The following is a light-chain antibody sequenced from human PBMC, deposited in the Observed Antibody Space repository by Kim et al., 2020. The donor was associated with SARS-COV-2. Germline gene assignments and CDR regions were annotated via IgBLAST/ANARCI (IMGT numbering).Light chain of an antibody. J-gene: IGKJ2*01. V-gene: IGKV1-39*01. Sequence: DIQMTQSPSSLSASVGDRVTITCRASQSINNFLNWYQQKPGKPPRLLIYTTSLLESGVPSTFSGRGFGTEFTLTISSLQPEDFAAYYCQQSFSAPYTFGQGTKLEIK. CDR3: QQSFSAPYT. CDR1: QSINNF. CDR2: TTS.